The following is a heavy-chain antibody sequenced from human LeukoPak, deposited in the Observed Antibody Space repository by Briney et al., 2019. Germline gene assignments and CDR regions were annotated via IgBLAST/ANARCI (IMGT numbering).Heavy chain of an antibody. CDR3: ARDSAYCSGGSCYYYYYGMDV. CDR1: GFTFSSYW. D-gene: IGHD2-15*01. Sequence: GGSLRLSCAASGFTFSSYWMNWVRQAPGKGLEWVALINPDGSQTHYVDSVKGRFTISRDNAENSLYLQMNSLRADDTAVYYCARDSAYCSGGSCYYYYYGMDVWGQGTTVTVSS. CDR2: INPDGSQT. J-gene: IGHJ6*02. V-gene: IGHV3-7*01.